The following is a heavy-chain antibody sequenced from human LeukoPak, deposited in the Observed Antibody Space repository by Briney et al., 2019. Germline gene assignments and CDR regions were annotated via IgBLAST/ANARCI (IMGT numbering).Heavy chain of an antibody. CDR3: ARGRTYSSSWFPHHWFDP. Sequence: PSETLSLTCTVSGGSISSSSYYWGWIRQPPGKGLEWIGSIYYSGSTYYNPSLKSRVTISVDTSKNQFSLKLSSVTAADTAVYYCARGRTYSSSWFPHHWFDPWGQGTLVTVSS. CDR1: GGSISSSSYY. J-gene: IGHJ5*02. V-gene: IGHV4-39*07. D-gene: IGHD6-13*01. CDR2: IYYSGST.